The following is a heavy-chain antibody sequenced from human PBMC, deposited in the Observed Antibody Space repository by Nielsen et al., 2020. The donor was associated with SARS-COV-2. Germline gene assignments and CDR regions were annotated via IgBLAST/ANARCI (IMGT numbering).Heavy chain of an antibody. CDR3: AQSGSGYSRYDF. CDR1: GFTFSSYA. J-gene: IGHJ4*02. CDR2: ISGSGGST. V-gene: IGHV3-23*01. D-gene: IGHD5-12*01. Sequence: GESLKISCAASGFTFSSYAMSWVRQAPGKGLEWVSAISGSGGSTYYADSVKGRFTISRDNSKNTLYLQMNSLRAEDTAVYYCAQSGSGYSRYDFWGQGTLVTVSS.